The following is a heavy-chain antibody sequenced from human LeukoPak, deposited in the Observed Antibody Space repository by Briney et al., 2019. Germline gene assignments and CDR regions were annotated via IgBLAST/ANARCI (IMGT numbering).Heavy chain of an antibody. CDR1: GYTFTSYG. D-gene: IGHD3-10*01. CDR3: ASGDRLTYPLDY. CDR2: ISAYNGNT. Sequence: ASVKVSCKASGYTFTSYGISWVRQAPGQGLEWMGWISAYNGNTNYAQKLQGRVTMTRDTSISTAYMELSRLRSDDTAVYYCASGDRLTYPLDYWGQGTLVTVSS. J-gene: IGHJ4*02. V-gene: IGHV1-18*01.